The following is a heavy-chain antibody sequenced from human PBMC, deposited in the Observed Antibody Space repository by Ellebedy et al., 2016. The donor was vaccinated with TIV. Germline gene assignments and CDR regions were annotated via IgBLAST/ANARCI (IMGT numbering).Heavy chain of an antibody. J-gene: IGHJ4*02. D-gene: IGHD3-10*01. CDR1: GFTFGDYG. V-gene: IGHV3-49*03. Sequence: PGGSLRLSCTASGFTFGDYGMSWFRQAPGKGLEWVGFIRSKAYGGTTDYAASVKGRFTFSRDDSKSIAYLHMNSLKTEDTAVYYCSRGDAVTMVREIIPFDYWGQGTLVTVSS. CDR2: IRSKAYGGTT. CDR3: SRGDAVTMVREIIPFDY.